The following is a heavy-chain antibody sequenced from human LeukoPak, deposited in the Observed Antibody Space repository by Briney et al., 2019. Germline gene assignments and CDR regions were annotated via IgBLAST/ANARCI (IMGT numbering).Heavy chain of an antibody. J-gene: IGHJ5*02. CDR2: INPKSGGT. CDR3: ARDRGFGYDNSGFSNWFDP. Sequence: GASVKVSCKASGYTFTGYYMNWVRQAPGQGLEWIGWINPKSGGTKCAQRFQGRVTTTRDTSTRTAYMELTRLTSDDTAVYYCARDRGFGYDNSGFSNWFDPWGQGTLVVVSS. CDR1: GYTFTGYY. V-gene: IGHV1-2*02. D-gene: IGHD3-22*01.